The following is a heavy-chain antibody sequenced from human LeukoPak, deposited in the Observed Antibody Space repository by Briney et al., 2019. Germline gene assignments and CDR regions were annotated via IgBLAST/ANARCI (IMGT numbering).Heavy chain of an antibody. CDR3: ARDPDYYGSSGSFDH. J-gene: IGHJ4*02. CDR1: GFTFSSYA. CDR2: ISYDGSNK. Sequence: GGSLRLSCAASGFTFSSYAMHWVRQAPGKGLEWVAVISYDGSNKYYADSVKGRFSLSRDNSKNTLSLQMNSLRAEDTAVYCCARDPDYYGSSGSFDHWGQGTLVTVSS. V-gene: IGHV3-30-3*01. D-gene: IGHD3-22*01.